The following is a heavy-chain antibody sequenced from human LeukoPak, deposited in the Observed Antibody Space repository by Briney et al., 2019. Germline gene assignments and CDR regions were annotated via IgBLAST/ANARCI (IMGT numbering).Heavy chain of an antibody. CDR3: ARSPYCSKTICPKGAFDV. CDR2: ISSTSNTI. J-gene: IGHJ3*01. V-gene: IGHV3-48*01. CDR1: RFSFSDFS. Sequence: GGSLRLSCTASRFSFSDFSMNWVRQAPGQGLEWVSYISSTSNTIYYADSVKGRFTISRDNAKNSLFLQMNSLRAEDTAVYYCARSPYCSKTICPKGAFDVWGQGTMVSVSS. D-gene: IGHD2-2*01.